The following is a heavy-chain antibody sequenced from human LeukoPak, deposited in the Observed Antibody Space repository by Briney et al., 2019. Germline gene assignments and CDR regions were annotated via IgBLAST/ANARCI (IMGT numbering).Heavy chain of an antibody. J-gene: IGHJ5*02. Sequence: SETPSLTCAVYGWSFNDYYWNWIRQPPGKGLEWIGEINARGDTNYNPSLKSRVTISVDTSKKQFSLRLTSLIAADTALYYCARGQVPTARGYNWFDPWGQGTLVTVSS. V-gene: IGHV4-34*01. D-gene: IGHD2-2*01. CDR1: GWSFNDYY. CDR3: ARGQVPTARGYNWFDP. CDR2: INARGDT.